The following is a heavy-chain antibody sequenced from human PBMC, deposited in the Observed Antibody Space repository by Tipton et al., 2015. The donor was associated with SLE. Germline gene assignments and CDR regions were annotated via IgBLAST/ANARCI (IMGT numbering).Heavy chain of an antibody. D-gene: IGHD1-26*01. CDR3: ARADGVVGGQVPYWYFDL. J-gene: IGHJ2*01. V-gene: IGHV3-33*01. Sequence: SLRLPCAASGFTFSNYGMHWVRQAPGKGLEWVAVIWYDGSNKYYADSVKGRFTISRDNSKNTLYLQMNSLRAEDTAVYYCARADGVVGGQVPYWYFDLWGRGTLVTVSS. CDR2: IWYDGSNK. CDR1: GFTFSNYG.